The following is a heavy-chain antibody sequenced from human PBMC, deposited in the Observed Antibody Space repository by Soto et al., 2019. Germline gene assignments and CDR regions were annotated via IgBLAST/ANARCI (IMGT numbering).Heavy chain of an antibody. J-gene: IGHJ4*02. V-gene: IGHV3-23*01. CDR1: GFTFSSYA. Sequence: EVQLLESGGGLVQPGGSLRLSCAASGFTFSSYAMTWVRQAPGKGLEWVSAISGSGGSTYYADSVKGRFTISRDNSKTTLYRQMNSLRAEDTAVYYCAKTRYYYDTGGYQWGQGTLVTVSS. D-gene: IGHD3-22*01. CDR3: AKTRYYYDTGGYQ. CDR2: ISGSGGST.